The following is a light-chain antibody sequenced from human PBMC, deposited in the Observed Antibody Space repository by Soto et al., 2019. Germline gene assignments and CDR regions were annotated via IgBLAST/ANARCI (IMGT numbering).Light chain of an antibody. CDR2: DDD. CDR1: SSNIGGNS. V-gene: IGLV1-51*01. Sequence: QSVLTQPPSVSAAPGQRVTISCSGSSSNIGGNSVSWYQQLPGTAPKLLIYDDDKRPSGIPDRFSGPKSGTSATLGITGFXTGDEADYYCGSWDSSLSAYVFGTGTKVTVL. CDR3: GSWDSSLSAYV. J-gene: IGLJ1*01.